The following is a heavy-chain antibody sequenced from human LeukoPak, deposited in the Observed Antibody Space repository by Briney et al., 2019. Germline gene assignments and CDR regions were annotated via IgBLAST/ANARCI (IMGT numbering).Heavy chain of an antibody. CDR3: ARPLSRGDIVVVVAAWEGFDY. D-gene: IGHD2-15*01. J-gene: IGHJ4*02. CDR1: GFTFSSYA. V-gene: IGHV3-30*04. Sequence: GRSLRLSCAASGFTFSSYAMHWVRQAPGKGLEWVAVISYDGSNKYYADSVKGRFTISRDNSKNTLYLQMNRLRAEDTAVYYCARPLSRGDIVVVVAAWEGFDYWGQGTLVTVSS. CDR2: ISYDGSNK.